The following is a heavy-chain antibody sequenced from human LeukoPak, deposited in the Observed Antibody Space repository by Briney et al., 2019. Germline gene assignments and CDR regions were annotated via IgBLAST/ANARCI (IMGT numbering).Heavy chain of an antibody. CDR1: AYTFTDYH. CDR2: INPNTGGT. Sequence: ASVKVSCKTSAYTFTDYHIHWVRQAPGQGLEWMGWINPNTGGTNYVQKFQGRVAMTRDTSISTAYMELSRLRSDDTAVYYCARDIRPRVESFDYWGQGTLVSVSS. CDR3: ARDIRPRVESFDY. D-gene: IGHD3-3*01. V-gene: IGHV1-2*02. J-gene: IGHJ4*02.